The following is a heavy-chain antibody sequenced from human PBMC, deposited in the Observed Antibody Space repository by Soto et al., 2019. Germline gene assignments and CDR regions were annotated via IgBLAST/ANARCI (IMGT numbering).Heavy chain of an antibody. D-gene: IGHD5-18*01. CDR1: GYTFTSYD. CDR3: ARGGYSYGRRYYYYRMDV. J-gene: IGHJ6*02. V-gene: IGHV1-8*01. Sequence: GASVKVSCKASGYTFTSYDINWVRQATGKGLEWMCCMNPNSGNTGYAQKFQGRDTLTSNTSISTAYVYLSSLTSGDTAGYYFARGGYSYGRRYYYYRMDVWGQGTTVTVSS. CDR2: MNPNSGNT.